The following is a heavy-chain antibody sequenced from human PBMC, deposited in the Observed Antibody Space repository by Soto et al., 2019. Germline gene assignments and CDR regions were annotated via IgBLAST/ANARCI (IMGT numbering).Heavy chain of an antibody. V-gene: IGHV3-23*01. CDR2: ISGSGGST. CDR1: GFTFSSYA. Sequence: PGGSLRLSCAVSGFTFSSYAMSWVRQAPGKGLEWVSGISGSGGSTYYADSVKGRFTISRDNSKNTLYLQMNSLRAEDTAVYYCPNRAAEYGDYVDYRGQGTLVTVPS. D-gene: IGHD4-17*01. J-gene: IGHJ4*02. CDR3: PNRAAEYGDYVDY.